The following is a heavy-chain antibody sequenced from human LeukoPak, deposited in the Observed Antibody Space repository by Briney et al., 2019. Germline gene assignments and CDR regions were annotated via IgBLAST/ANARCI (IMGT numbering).Heavy chain of an antibody. CDR1: VGSISSYY. J-gene: IGHJ6*03. CDR3: ARGRLLWFGELLRYSRKYVDV. CDR2: ICYSGST. D-gene: IGHD3-10*01. V-gene: IGHV4-59*12. Sequence: PSETLSLTRTVSVGSISSYYWSWIRQPPGTGLEWFGDICYSGSTTYNPPLRSRVTISVDTSKNQFSLKLSSVTAAATAVYYCARGRLLWFGELLRYSRKYVDVWGKGTTVTVSS.